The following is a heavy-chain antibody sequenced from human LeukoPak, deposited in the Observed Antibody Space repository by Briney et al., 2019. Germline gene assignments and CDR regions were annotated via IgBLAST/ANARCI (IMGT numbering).Heavy chain of an antibody. Sequence: ASVYVSCKASGYTFTSYGISWVRQAPGQGLEWMGWISAYNGNTNYAQKLQGRVTMTTDTSTSTAYMELRSLRSDDTAVYYCARDEATIGYCSSTSCYGFDYWGQGTLVTVSS. CDR2: ISAYNGNT. CDR3: ARDEATIGYCSSTSCYGFDY. CDR1: GYTFTSYG. V-gene: IGHV1-18*01. D-gene: IGHD2-2*01. J-gene: IGHJ4*02.